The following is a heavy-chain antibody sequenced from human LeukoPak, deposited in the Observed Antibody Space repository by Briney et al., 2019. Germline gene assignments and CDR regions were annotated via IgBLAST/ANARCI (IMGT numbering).Heavy chain of an antibody. V-gene: IGHV3-73*01. Sequence: GGSLRLSCAASGFTFSGSAMHWVRQASGKGLEWVGRIRSKANSYATAYAASVKGRFTISRDNSKNTLYLQMNSLRAEDTAVYYCAKVGERRSGFDYWGQGTLVTVSS. CDR1: GFTFSGSA. D-gene: IGHD1-1*01. CDR2: IRSKANSYAT. CDR3: AKVGERRSGFDY. J-gene: IGHJ4*02.